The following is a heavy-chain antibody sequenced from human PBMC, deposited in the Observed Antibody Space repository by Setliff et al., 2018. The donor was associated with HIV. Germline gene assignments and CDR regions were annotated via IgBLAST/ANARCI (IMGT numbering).Heavy chain of an antibody. J-gene: IGHJ4*02. CDR1: GNTLTQLG. CDR2: FDSDEGEM. Sequence: ASVKVSCKGSGNTLTQLGMHWVRQAPGKGLEWMGGFDSDEGEMIYAQNFQGRVTMTDDASTDTAYLELSSLRSEDTAVYYCARSAWIQLWSPPDYWGQGTLVTVSS. CDR3: ARSAWIQLWSPPDY. V-gene: IGHV1-24*01. D-gene: IGHD5-18*01.